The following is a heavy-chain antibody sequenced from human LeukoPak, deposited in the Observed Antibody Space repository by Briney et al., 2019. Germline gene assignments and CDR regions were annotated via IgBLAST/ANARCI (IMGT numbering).Heavy chain of an antibody. J-gene: IGHJ4*02. CDR2: IYWDSSK. CDR1: GFSLSTRGVG. V-gene: IGHV2-5*02. Sequence: EAGPTLVNPTQTLTLTCTFSGFSLSTRGVGVGWIRHPPGKTLEWLALIYWDSSKRNSPSLKSRLTITKDTSKNQVVLTRTSMDPVDTATYYCAHSKSDSSGLDSWGQGDLVTVSS. CDR3: AHSKSDSSGLDS. D-gene: IGHD6-25*01.